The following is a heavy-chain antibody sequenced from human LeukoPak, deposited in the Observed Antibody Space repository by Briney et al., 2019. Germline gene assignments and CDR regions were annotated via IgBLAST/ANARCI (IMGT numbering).Heavy chain of an antibody. J-gene: IGHJ4*02. Sequence: SETLSLTCTVSGGSISSYYWSWIRQPPGKGLERIGYIYYSGSTNYNPSLKSRVTISVDTSKNQFSLKLSSVTAADTAVYYCARVPSRYPHFDYWGQGTLVTVSS. CDR2: IYYSGST. CDR1: GGSISSYY. D-gene: IGHD2-15*01. CDR3: ARVPSRYPHFDY. V-gene: IGHV4-59*01.